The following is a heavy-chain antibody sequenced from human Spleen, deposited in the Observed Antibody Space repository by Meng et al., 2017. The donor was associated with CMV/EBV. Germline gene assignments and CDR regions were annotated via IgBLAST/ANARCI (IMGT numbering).Heavy chain of an antibody. Sequence: ETLSLTCTVSGDTTSSSFYYGGWIRQPPGKGLEWVANIKQDGSETYYVDSVKGRFTISRDNAENSLYLQMNSLRGEDTAVYYCASSVARGLVDYWGQGTLVTVSS. CDR3: ASSVARGLVDY. J-gene: IGHJ4*02. D-gene: IGHD6-19*01. CDR1: GDTTSSSFYY. CDR2: IKQDGSET. V-gene: IGHV3-7*01.